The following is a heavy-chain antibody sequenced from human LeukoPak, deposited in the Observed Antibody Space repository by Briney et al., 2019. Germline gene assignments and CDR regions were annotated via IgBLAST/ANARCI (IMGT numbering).Heavy chain of an antibody. CDR1: GGSFSGYY. CDR3: ARGLRKEYSGYVGKYYFDY. V-gene: IGHV4-34*01. Sequence: PSETLSLTCAVYGGSFSGYYWSWIRQAPGKGLEWIGEINHSGSTNYNPSLKSRVTISVDTSKNQFSLKLSSVTAADTAVYYCARGLRKEYSGYVGKYYFDYWGQGTLVTVSS. CDR2: INHSGST. D-gene: IGHD5-12*01. J-gene: IGHJ4*02.